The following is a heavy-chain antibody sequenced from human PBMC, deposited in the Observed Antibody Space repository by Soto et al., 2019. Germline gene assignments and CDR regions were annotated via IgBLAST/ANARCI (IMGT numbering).Heavy chain of an antibody. CDR1: GSSFSSYP. CDR3: ARARPHCSSTTCYDDYYGMDV. Sequence: PGGSLRLSCAASGSSFSSYPMHWVRQAPGKGLEWVAVISYEGSSKYYADSVKGRFTISRDNSKNTLYLQMNSLRTEDTAVYYCARARPHCSSTTCYDDYYGMDVWGQGTTGTLSS. D-gene: IGHD2-2*01. CDR2: ISYEGSSK. V-gene: IGHV3-30-3*01. J-gene: IGHJ6*02.